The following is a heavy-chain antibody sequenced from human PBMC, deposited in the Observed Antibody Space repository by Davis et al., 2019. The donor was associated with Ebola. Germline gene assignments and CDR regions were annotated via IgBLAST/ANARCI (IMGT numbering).Heavy chain of an antibody. CDR1: GFTFSSYS. Sequence: PGGSLRLSCAASGFTFSSYSMNWVRQAPGKGLEWVSYFSSSSSTIYYADSVKGRFTISRDNAKNTLYLQMNSLRAEDTAVYYCARDTSLYYYDSSGLGPLGGQGTLVTVSS. D-gene: IGHD3-22*01. V-gene: IGHV3-48*04. J-gene: IGHJ4*02. CDR2: FSSSSSTI. CDR3: ARDTSLYYYDSSGLGPL.